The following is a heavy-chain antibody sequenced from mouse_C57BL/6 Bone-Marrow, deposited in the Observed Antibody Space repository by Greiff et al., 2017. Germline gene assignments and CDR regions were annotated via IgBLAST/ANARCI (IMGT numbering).Heavy chain of an antibody. V-gene: IGHV1-15*01. CDR2: IDPETGGT. J-gene: IGHJ4*01. D-gene: IGHD2-4*01. CDR3: TRGITTGYYAMDY. CDR1: GYTFTDYE. Sequence: QVQLQQSGAELVRPGASVTLSCKASGYTFTDYEMHWVKQTPVHGLEWIGAIDPETGGTAYNQKFKGKAILTADKSSSTAYMELRSLTSEDSAVYYCTRGITTGYYAMDYWGQGTSVTVSS.